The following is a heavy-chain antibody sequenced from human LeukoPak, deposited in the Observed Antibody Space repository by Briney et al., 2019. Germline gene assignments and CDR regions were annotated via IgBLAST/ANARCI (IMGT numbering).Heavy chain of an antibody. CDR1: GLSFSSYA. CDR3: ARGAGYNYPYYFDY. CDR2: ISSSGDST. V-gene: IGHV3-23*01. J-gene: IGHJ4*02. Sequence: GGSLRLSCAASGLSFSSYAMSWVRQAPGKGLEWASSISSSGDSTYYTNSVKGRFTISGDNSKNTLYLQMNSLRAEDTAVYYCARGAGYNYPYYFDYWGQGTLVTVSS. D-gene: IGHD5-24*01.